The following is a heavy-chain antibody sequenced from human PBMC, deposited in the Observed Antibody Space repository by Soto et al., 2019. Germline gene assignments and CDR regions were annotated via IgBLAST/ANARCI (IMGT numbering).Heavy chain of an antibody. V-gene: IGHV1-46*01. CDR1: GYTFTSYY. D-gene: IGHD1-26*01. J-gene: IGHJ6*02. CDR3: GVGGYYYYGMDV. Sequence: QVQLVQSGAEVKKPGASVKVSCKASGYTFTSYYMHWVRQAPGQGLEWMGIINPSGGSTSYAQKSQRRXXMXRXXSTSTVYIELSSLRSEDTAVYYCGVGGYYYYGMDVWGQGTTVTVSS. CDR2: INPSGGST.